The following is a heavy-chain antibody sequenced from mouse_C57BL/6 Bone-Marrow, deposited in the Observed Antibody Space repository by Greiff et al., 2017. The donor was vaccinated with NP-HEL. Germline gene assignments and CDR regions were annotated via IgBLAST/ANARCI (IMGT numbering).Heavy chain of an antibody. CDR2: IHPNSGST. D-gene: IGHD2-4*01. CDR3: ARRYYDYDGSRAWFAY. J-gene: IGHJ3*01. Sequence: VQLQQPGAELVKPGASVKLSCKASGYTFTSYWMHWVKQRPGQGLEWIGMIHPNSGSTNYNEKFKSKATLTVDKSSSTAYMQLSSLTSEDSAVYYCARRYYDYDGSRAWFAYWGQGTLVTVSA. V-gene: IGHV1-64*01. CDR1: GYTFTSYW.